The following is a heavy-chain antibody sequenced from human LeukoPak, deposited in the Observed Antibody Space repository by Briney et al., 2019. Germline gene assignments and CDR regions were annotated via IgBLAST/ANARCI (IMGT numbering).Heavy chain of an antibody. J-gene: IGHJ3*02. D-gene: IGHD6-13*01. CDR2: INPSGGST. V-gene: IGHV1-46*01. CDR3: AIRIAGDAFDI. Sequence: GASVKVSCKASGYTFTSYYMHWVRQAPGQGLEWMGIINPSGGSTSYAQKFQGRVTMTRDTSTSTVYMELSSLRSEDTAVYYCAIRIAGDAFDIWGQGTMVIVSS. CDR1: GYTFTSYY.